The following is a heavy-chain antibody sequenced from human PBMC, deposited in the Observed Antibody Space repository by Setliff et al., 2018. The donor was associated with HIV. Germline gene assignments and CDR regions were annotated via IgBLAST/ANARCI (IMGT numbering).Heavy chain of an antibody. CDR1: GGSISSSAYY. CDR3: ARRGIAAAGSDS. D-gene: IGHD6-13*01. Sequence: SETLSLTCTVSGGSISSSAYYWDWIRRSPGKGLEWIGSIYHTGITYYNPSLKSRVTISIDTSKSHFSLNLDSVTAADTTIYYCARRGIAAAGSDSWGQGTLVTVSS. CDR2: IYHTGIT. V-gene: IGHV4-39*02. J-gene: IGHJ4*02.